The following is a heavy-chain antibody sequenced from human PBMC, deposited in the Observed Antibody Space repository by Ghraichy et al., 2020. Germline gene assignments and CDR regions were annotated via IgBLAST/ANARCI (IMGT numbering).Heavy chain of an antibody. J-gene: IGHJ4*02. CDR3: ARDLQLARGSSSFPPGY. D-gene: IGHD6-6*01. CDR1: GYTFTSYY. Sequence: ASVKVSCKASGYTFTSYYMHWVRQAPGQGLEWMGIINPSGGSTSYAQKFQGRVTMTRDTSTSTVYMELSSLRSEDTAVYYCARDLQLARGSSSFPPGYWGQGTLVTVSS. CDR2: INPSGGST. V-gene: IGHV1-46*01.